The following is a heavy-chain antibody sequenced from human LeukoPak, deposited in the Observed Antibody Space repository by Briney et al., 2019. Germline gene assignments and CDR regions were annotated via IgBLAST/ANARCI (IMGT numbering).Heavy chain of an antibody. V-gene: IGHV3-23*01. D-gene: IGHD4-17*01. CDR3: ARDSPTVTMQY. Sequence: GGSLRLSCAASGFTFSSYAMSWVRQAPGKGLEWVSAISGSGGSTYYADSVKGRFTISRDNAKNSLYLQMNGLRADDTAVYYCARDSPTVTMQYWGQGTLVTVSS. CDR2: ISGSGGST. J-gene: IGHJ4*02. CDR1: GFTFSSYA.